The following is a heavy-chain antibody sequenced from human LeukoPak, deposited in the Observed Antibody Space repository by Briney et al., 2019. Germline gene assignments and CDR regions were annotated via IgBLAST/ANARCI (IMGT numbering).Heavy chain of an antibody. CDR1: GFTFSSYG. V-gene: IGHV3-30*02. D-gene: IGHD1-26*01. Sequence: PGGSLRLSCAASGFTFSSYGMHWVRQAPGKGLEWVAFIRYDGSNKYYADSVKGRFTISRDNAKNPLYLQMNSLRAEDTAVYYCARDQGGSYSYWGQGTLVTVSS. CDR3: ARDQGGSYSY. CDR2: IRYDGSNK. J-gene: IGHJ4*02.